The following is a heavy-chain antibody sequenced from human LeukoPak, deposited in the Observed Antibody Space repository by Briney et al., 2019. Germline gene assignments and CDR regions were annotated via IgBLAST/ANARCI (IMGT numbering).Heavy chain of an antibody. Sequence: ASVKVSCKASGGTFSSYAISWVRQAPGHGLEWMGGIIPISGTANYAQKFQGRVTITTDESTSTAYTELSSLRSEDTAVYYCARAMVRGVVPYYYYYMDVWGKGTTVTVSS. CDR2: IIPISGTA. V-gene: IGHV1-69*05. D-gene: IGHD3-10*01. CDR3: ARAMVRGVVPYYYYYMDV. CDR1: GGTFSSYA. J-gene: IGHJ6*03.